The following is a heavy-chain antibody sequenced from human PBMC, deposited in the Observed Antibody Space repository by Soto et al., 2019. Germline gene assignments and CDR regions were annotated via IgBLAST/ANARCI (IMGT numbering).Heavy chain of an antibody. Sequence: ASVKVSCKASGYTFTSYGISWVRQAPGQGLEWMGWISAYNGNTNYAQKLQGRVTMTTDTSTSTAYMELRSLRSDDTAVHYCARMELLWFGELSQFDYWGQGTLVTVSS. V-gene: IGHV1-18*01. D-gene: IGHD3-10*01. CDR3: ARMELLWFGELSQFDY. J-gene: IGHJ4*02. CDR2: ISAYNGNT. CDR1: GYTFTSYG.